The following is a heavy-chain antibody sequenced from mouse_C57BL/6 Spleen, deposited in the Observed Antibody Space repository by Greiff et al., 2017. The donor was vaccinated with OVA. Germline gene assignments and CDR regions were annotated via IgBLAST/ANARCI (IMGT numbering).Heavy chain of an antibody. CDR2: IDPSDSYT. CDR3: AIDYDAFDY. CDR1: GYTFTSYW. Sequence: QVQLQQPGAELVKPGASVKLSCKASGYTFTSYWMQWVKQRPGQGLEWIGEIDPSDSYTNYNQKFKGKATLTVDTSSSTAYMQLSSLTSEDSAVYYCAIDYDAFDYWGQGTTRTVSS. J-gene: IGHJ2*01. V-gene: IGHV1-50*01. D-gene: IGHD2-4*01.